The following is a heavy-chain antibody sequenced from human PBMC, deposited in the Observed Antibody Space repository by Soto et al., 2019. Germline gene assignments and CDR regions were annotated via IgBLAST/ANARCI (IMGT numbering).Heavy chain of an antibody. CDR1: GGSISGGGSY. D-gene: IGHD3-3*01. V-gene: IGHV4-31*03. CDR3: AVGIYDFWRFDY. CDR2: IYYSGST. J-gene: IGHJ4*02. Sequence: QVQLQESGPGLVKASQTLSLTCTVSGGSISGGGSYWSWIRQHPGKGLEWIGYIYYSGSTYYNPSLKSRLTISVDTSKNQFSLKLTSVTVVDTGVYYCAVGIYDFWRFDYWGQGSLVTVSS.